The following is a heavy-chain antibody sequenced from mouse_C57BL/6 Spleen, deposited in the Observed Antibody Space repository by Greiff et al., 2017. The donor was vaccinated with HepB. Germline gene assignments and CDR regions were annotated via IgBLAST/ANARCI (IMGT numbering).Heavy chain of an antibody. J-gene: IGHJ4*01. CDR3: ARHEELRAMDY. V-gene: IGHV5-12*01. CDR1: GFTFSDYY. Sequence: EVHLVESGGGLVQPGGSLKLSCAASGFTFSDYYMYWVRQTPEKRLEWVAYISNGGGSTYYPDTVKGRFTISRDTAKNTLYLQMSRLKSEDTAMYYGARHEELRAMDYWGQGTSVTVSS. CDR2: ISNGGGST.